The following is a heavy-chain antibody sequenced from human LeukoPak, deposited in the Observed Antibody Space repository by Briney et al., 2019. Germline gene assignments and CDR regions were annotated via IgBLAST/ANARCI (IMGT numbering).Heavy chain of an antibody. CDR2: IYSSGDT. Sequence: SETLSLTCTVSGDSISGYYWSWIRQPAGQGLEWIGRIYSSGDTNYNPSLRSRVTMSVDTSKNQLSLKLRPVTAADTAVYYCARAAGAAGGQYFDYWGQGTLVTVSS. D-gene: IGHD6-13*01. CDR1: GDSISGYY. CDR3: ARAAGAAGGQYFDY. V-gene: IGHV4-4*07. J-gene: IGHJ4*02.